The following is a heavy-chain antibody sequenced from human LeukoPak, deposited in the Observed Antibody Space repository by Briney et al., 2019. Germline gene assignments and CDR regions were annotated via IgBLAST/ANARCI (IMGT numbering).Heavy chain of an antibody. CDR3: ARWGSTSCYDY. Sequence: GGSLRLSCAASGFTFSSYAMHWVRQAPGKGLEYVSAISTNGGSTYYANSVEGRFTISRDNSKNTLCLQMGSVRAEDMAVYYCARWGSTSCYDYWGQGTLVTVSS. CDR2: ISTNGGST. V-gene: IGHV3-64*01. J-gene: IGHJ4*02. CDR1: GFTFSSYA. D-gene: IGHD2-2*01.